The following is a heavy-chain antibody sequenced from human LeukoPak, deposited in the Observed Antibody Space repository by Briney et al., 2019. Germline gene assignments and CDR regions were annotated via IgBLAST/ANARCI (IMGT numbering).Heavy chain of an antibody. Sequence: GGSLRLSCAASGFTFRSIAVTWVRQAPGKGLEWVSSIRSNGDTTYNADSVKGRFTISRDNSKNTLYLQMNRLRVEDTAIYYCAKGQELDDGVFDSWGQGTLVTVSS. CDR3: AKGQELDDGVFDS. CDR1: GFTFRSIA. CDR2: IRSNGDTT. D-gene: IGHD1-1*01. V-gene: IGHV3-23*01. J-gene: IGHJ4*02.